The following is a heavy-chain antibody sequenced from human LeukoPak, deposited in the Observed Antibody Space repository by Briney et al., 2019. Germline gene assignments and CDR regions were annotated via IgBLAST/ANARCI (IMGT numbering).Heavy chain of an antibody. J-gene: IGHJ1*01. CDR1: GSTFSSYA. D-gene: IGHD2-15*01. CDR2: ISGSGGST. Sequence: GGSLRLSCAASGSTFSSYAMSWVRQAPGKGLEWVSAISGSGGSTYYADSVEGRFTISRDNSKNTLYLQMNSLRAEDTAVYYCAKGGYCSGGSCYAEYFQHWGQGTLVTVSS. V-gene: IGHV3-23*01. CDR3: AKGGYCSGGSCYAEYFQH.